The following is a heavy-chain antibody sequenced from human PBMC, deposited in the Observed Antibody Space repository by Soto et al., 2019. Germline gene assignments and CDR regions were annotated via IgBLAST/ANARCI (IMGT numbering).Heavy chain of an antibody. D-gene: IGHD4-17*01. CDR3: ARSRYGAVTNPHYCDY. CDR2: IFYSGST. J-gene: IGHJ4*02. CDR1: GGSLSSYY. V-gene: IGHV4-59*01. Sequence: PSETLSLTCTVSGGSLSSYYWSWIRQPPGKGLEWIGYIFYSGSTNYNPSLKSRVIMSVDTSKNQFSLKLSSVTAADTAVYYCARSRYGAVTNPHYCDYWGQGTLDPVSS.